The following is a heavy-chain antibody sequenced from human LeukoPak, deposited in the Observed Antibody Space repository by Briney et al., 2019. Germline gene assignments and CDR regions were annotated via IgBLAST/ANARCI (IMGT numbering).Heavy chain of an antibody. CDR2: INSDGSIT. J-gene: IGHJ4*02. V-gene: IGHV3-74*01. CDR3: ARETESSDY. Sequence: GGSLRLSCAASGFTFSSYWMHWVRQAPGKGLVWVSHINSDGSITNYADSVKGRFTISRDNAKNTLYLQMNSLRAEDTAVYYCARETESSDYWGQGTLVTVSS. CDR1: GFTFSSYW. D-gene: IGHD1-26*01.